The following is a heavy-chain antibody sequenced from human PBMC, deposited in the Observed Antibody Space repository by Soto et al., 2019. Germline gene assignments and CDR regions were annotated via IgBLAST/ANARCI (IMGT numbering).Heavy chain of an antibody. CDR2: IFYTGST. J-gene: IGHJ4*02. CDR3: ATKPNSLYYFDY. Sequence: SETLSLTCTVSGYSTRSDNWWGWIRQPPGKGLEWIGYIFYTGSTYYNPSLKSRVTMSVDTSNNQFSLRLSSVTAVDTAVYYCATKPNSLYYFDYWGQGALVNVSS. CDR1: GYSTRSDNW. D-gene: IGHD5-18*01. V-gene: IGHV4-28*01.